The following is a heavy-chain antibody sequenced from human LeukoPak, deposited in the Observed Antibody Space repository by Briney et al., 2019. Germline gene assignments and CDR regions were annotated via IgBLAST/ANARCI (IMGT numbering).Heavy chain of an antibody. D-gene: IGHD6-13*01. J-gene: IGHJ4*02. CDR2: MNPNSGNT. CDR3: ARDGSRVGVYQPDY. Sequence: ASVKVSCKASGYTFTSYDINWVRQAPGQRLEWMGWMNPNSGNTGYAQKFQGRVTMTRNTSISTAYMELSSLRSEDTAVYYCARDGSRVGVYQPDYWGQGTLVTVSS. CDR1: GYTFTSYD. V-gene: IGHV1-8*01.